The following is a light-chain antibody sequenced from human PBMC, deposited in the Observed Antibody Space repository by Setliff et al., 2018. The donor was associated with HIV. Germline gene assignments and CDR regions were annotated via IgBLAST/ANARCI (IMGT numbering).Light chain of an antibody. J-gene: IGLJ2*01. CDR2: YDI. V-gene: IGLV3-21*04. CDR1: NIESKS. Sequence: SYELTQPPSVSVAPGETARITCGGSNIESKSVHWYQQKPGQAPVLVISYDIDRPSGIPERFAGSNSGNPATLTNSRVEAGDETDYYCQVWDSSRDHPGVVFGGGTKVTVL. CDR3: QVWDSSRDHPGVV.